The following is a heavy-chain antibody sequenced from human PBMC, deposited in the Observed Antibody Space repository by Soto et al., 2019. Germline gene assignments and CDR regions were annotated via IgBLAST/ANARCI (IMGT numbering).Heavy chain of an antibody. J-gene: IGHJ6*02. CDR3: AKAPQSDLVFYLYGMDV. V-gene: IGHV3-23*01. D-gene: IGHD3-9*01. CDR2: ISGSGGST. Sequence: GGSLRLSCAASGFSFSSYAMSWVRQAPGEGLEWVSAISGSGGSTYYADSVKGRFTISRDNSKNTLYLQVNSLRAEDTAIYHCAKAPQSDLVFYLYGMDVWGQGPTVTLSS. CDR1: GFSFSSYA.